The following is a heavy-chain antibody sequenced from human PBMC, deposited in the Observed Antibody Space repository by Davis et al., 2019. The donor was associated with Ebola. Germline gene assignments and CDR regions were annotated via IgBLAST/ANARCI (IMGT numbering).Heavy chain of an antibody. Sequence: SVPVSRLASLYTFISYYMHWLRQAPRQGLEWMGVINPSSGSTTFAQKFQGRITMTTDTSTSTVYMELSSLRSEDTAEYYCAREYPDDSSGYYYWGQGTLVTVSS. V-gene: IGHV1-46*01. CDR3: AREYPDDSSGYYY. CDR1: LYTFISYY. CDR2: INPSSGST. J-gene: IGHJ4*02. D-gene: IGHD3-22*01.